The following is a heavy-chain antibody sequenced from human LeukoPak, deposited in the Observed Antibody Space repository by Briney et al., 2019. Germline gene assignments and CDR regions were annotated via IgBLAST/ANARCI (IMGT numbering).Heavy chain of an antibody. Sequence: PSETLSLTCAVYGGSFSGYYWSWIRQPPGKGLEWIGEINHSGSTNYNPSLKSRVTMSVDTSKNQFSLKLSSVTAADTAVYYCARDVYYYDSSGYHFFDYWGQGTLVTVSS. J-gene: IGHJ4*02. CDR1: GGSFSGYY. CDR2: INHSGST. V-gene: IGHV4-34*01. CDR3: ARDVYYYDSSGYHFFDY. D-gene: IGHD3-22*01.